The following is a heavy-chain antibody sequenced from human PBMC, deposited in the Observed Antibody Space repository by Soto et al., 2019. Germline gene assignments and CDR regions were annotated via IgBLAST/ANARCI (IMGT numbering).Heavy chain of an antibody. CDR2: INGDGSST. CDR1: GYSFSRRW. CDR3: AMEFREVNGAIRWFDP. J-gene: IGHJ5*02. D-gene: IGHD2-8*01. V-gene: IGHV3-74*01. Sequence: EVHLVESGGGLVQPGGSLRLSCAASGYSFSRRWMHWVRQVSGKGPVWVSRINGDGSSTAYADSVKGRFIISRENAKNTIYLQMSCQRVEDTDVYYCAMEFREVNGAIRWFDPWGQGNLVTVSA.